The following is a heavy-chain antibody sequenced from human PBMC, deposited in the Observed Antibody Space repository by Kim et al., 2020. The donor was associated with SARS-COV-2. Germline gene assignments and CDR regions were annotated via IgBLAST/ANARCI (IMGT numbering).Heavy chain of an antibody. D-gene: IGHD6-6*01. V-gene: IGHV1-69*13. Sequence: SVKVSCKASGGTFSSYAISWVRQAPGQGLEWMGGIIPIFGTANYAQKFQGRVTITADESTSTAYMELSSLRSEDTAVYYCARCRSSSSVYYYYYGMDVWGQGTTVTVSS. CDR3: ARCRSSSSVYYYYYGMDV. CDR2: IIPIFGTA. CDR1: GGTFSSYA. J-gene: IGHJ6*02.